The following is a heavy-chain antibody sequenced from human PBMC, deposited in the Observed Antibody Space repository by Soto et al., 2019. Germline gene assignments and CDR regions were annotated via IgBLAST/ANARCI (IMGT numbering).Heavy chain of an antibody. D-gene: IGHD2-15*01. CDR1: GFSLSNARMG. J-gene: IGHJ5*02. Sequence: QVTLKESGPVLVKPTETLTLTCTVSGFSLSNARMGVSWIRQPPGKALEWLAHIFSNDEKSYSTSLKSRLTISKDTSKSQVVLTMTNMDPVDTATYYCARILGYCSGGSCYSLRAKGNWFDPWGQGTLVTVSS. CDR2: IFSNDEK. CDR3: ARILGYCSGGSCYSLRAKGNWFDP. V-gene: IGHV2-26*01.